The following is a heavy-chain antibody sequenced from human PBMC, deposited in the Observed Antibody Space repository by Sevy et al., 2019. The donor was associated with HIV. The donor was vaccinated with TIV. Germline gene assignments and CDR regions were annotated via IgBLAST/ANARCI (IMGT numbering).Heavy chain of an antibody. CDR2: IYSGGST. D-gene: IGHD1-26*01. CDR3: ASGVGAAPFDY. J-gene: IGHJ4*02. V-gene: IGHV3-53*01. Sequence: GGSLRLSCAASGFTVSSNYMSWVRQAPGKGLEWVSVIYSGGSTYYADSVKGRFTISRDNSKNTLYLQMNSLRAEDMAVYYCASGVGAAPFDYWGQGTLVTVSS. CDR1: GFTVSSNY.